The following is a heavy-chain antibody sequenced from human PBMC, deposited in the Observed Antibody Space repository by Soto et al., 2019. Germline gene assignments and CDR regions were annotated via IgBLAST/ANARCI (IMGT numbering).Heavy chain of an antibody. Sequence: QVQLVESGGGVVQPGRSLRLSCAASGFTFKDFGMHWVRQAPGKGLEWVAVIWYDGSNKYYTDSVKGRFTISRDNSKNTLYLQMSSLRAEDTAVYYCERDLHGDPTTGLWGQGTLVTVSS. CDR2: IWYDGSNK. J-gene: IGHJ4*02. CDR3: ERDLHGDPTTGL. D-gene: IGHD4-17*01. CDR1: GFTFKDFG. V-gene: IGHV3-33*01.